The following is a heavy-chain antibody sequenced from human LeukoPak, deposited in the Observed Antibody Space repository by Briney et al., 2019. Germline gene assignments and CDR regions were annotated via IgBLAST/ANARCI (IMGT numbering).Heavy chain of an antibody. V-gene: IGHV4-59*04. CDR3: ASTYCSGGSCYFDY. Sequence: PSETLSLTCSVSGGSISSYYWSWIRQPPGKGLEWIGYIYYSGSTYYNPSLKSRVTISVDTSKNQFSLKLSSVTAADTAVYYCASTYCSGGSCYFDYWGQGTLVTVSS. CDR2: IYYSGST. J-gene: IGHJ4*02. CDR1: GGSISSYY. D-gene: IGHD2-15*01.